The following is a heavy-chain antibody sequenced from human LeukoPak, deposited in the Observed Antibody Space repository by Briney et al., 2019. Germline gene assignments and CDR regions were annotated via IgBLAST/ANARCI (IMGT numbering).Heavy chain of an antibody. CDR2: INPNSGGT. V-gene: IGHV1-2*02. CDR1: GYTFTAYS. D-gene: IGHD3-22*01. J-gene: IGHJ4*02. Sequence: GASVKVSCKASGYTFTAYSMHWVRQAPGQGLEWMGWINPNSGGTNYAQKFQGRVTMTRDTSITTAYMELSRLRSEDTAVYYCARTYDSSGPTFDYWGQGTLVTVSS. CDR3: ARTYDSSGPTFDY.